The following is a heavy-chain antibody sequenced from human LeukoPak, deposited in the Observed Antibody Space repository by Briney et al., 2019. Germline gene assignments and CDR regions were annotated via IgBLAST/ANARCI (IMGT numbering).Heavy chain of an antibody. D-gene: IGHD3-10*01. CDR3: ARGLLWFGELSCDY. CDR2: IYCRGST. Sequence: SETLSLTCTVSGGSISSYYWSWIRQPPGKGRKWSGYIYCRGSTNYNPSLKSRFTISVYTSKNQFSLKLSSVTAADTAVYYCARGLLWFGELSCDYWGQGTLVTVSS. J-gene: IGHJ4*02. V-gene: IGHV4-59*01. CDR1: GGSISSYY.